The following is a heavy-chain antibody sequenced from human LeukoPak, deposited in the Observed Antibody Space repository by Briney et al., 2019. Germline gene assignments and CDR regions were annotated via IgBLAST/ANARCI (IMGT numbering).Heavy chain of an antibody. Sequence: GSLRLSCAASGFTFDDYGMSWVRQAPGKGLEWVSNIKWNGGSTGYADSVKGRFTISRDNSKNTLYLQMNSLRAEDTAVYYCAKDRTKKDYYYMDVWGKGTTVTVSS. CDR1: GFTFDDYG. V-gene: IGHV3-20*04. J-gene: IGHJ6*03. CDR2: IKWNGGST. D-gene: IGHD1-14*01. CDR3: AKDRTKKDYYYMDV.